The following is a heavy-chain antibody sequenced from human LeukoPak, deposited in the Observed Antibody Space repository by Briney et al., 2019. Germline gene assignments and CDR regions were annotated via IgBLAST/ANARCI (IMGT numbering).Heavy chain of an antibody. J-gene: IGHJ3*02. CDR1: GFTFSSYA. Sequence: GGSLRLSCAASGFTFSSYAMSWVRQAPGKGLEWVSAISGSGGSTYYADSVKGRFTISRDNSKNTLYLQMNSLRAEDTAVYYCAKDERSITIFGVVIPDAFDIWGQGTMVTVSS. CDR2: ISGSGGST. V-gene: IGHV3-23*01. CDR3: AKDERSITIFGVVIPDAFDI. D-gene: IGHD3-3*01.